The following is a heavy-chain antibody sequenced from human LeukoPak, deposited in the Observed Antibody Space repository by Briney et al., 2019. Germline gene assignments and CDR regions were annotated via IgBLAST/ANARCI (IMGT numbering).Heavy chain of an antibody. Sequence: SETLSLTCTVSGYSISSGYYWGWIRQPPGKGLEWIGSIYYSGSTYYNPSLKSRVTISVDTSKNQFSLRLSSVTAADTAVYYCASWDRYSGSGRAYWGQGTLVTVSS. J-gene: IGHJ4*02. CDR2: IYYSGST. D-gene: IGHD1-26*01. CDR3: ASWDRYSGSGRAY. CDR1: GYSISSGYY. V-gene: IGHV4-38-2*02.